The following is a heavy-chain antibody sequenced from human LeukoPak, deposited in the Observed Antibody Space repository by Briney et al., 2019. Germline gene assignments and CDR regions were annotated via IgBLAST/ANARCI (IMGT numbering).Heavy chain of an antibody. V-gene: IGHV3-30*03. CDR3: VISHRPRQWPLVV. CDR1: GFTFSSYG. Sequence: GGSLRLSCAASGFTFSSYGMHWVRQAPGKGLEWVAIIPYDGSNKYYADSVKGRFTISRDNSKNTLYLHMNSLRAEDTAVYYCVISHRPRQWPLVVWGQGTLVTVSS. D-gene: IGHD6-13*01. J-gene: IGHJ4*02. CDR2: IPYDGSNK.